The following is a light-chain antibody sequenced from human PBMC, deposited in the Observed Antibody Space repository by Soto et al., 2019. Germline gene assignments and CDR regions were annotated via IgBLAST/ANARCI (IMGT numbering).Light chain of an antibody. J-gene: IGLJ2*01. CDR1: NVGRHE. V-gene: IGLV1-44*01. Sequence: QSVVTQPPSVSGTPGQGVIISCSNVGRHEVSWYQQVPGMAPKLLIHTTSQRPSGVPDRFSAPKSGTSASLAVRGLQSDDEADYFCSSWDDSLSGVVFGRGTKLTVL. CDR3: SSWDDSLSGVV. CDR2: TTS.